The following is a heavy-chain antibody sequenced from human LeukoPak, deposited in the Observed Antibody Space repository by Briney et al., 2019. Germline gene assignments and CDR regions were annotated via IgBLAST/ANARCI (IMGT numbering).Heavy chain of an antibody. Sequence: PGGSLRFSCAASGFTFSNYAMSWVRRAPGKGLEWVSVIYSGGSTDYKDSVKDRFIISRDNSKNTLYLQMNSLRAEDTAVYYCAKEMATMNAFDIWGQGTMVTVSS. CDR3: AKEMATMNAFDI. D-gene: IGHD5-24*01. CDR2: IYSGGST. V-gene: IGHV3-66*01. J-gene: IGHJ3*02. CDR1: GFTFSNYA.